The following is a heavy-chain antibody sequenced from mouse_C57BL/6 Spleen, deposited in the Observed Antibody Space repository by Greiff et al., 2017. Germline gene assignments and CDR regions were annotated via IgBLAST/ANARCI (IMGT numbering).Heavy chain of an antibody. D-gene: IGHD1-1*01. CDR3: SLYYYGSSYKGNYAMDY. CDR1: GYAFSSSW. J-gene: IGHJ4*01. Sequence: VQLKQSGPELVKPGASVKISCKASGYAFSSSWMNWVKQRPGKGLEWIGRIYPGDGDTNYNGKFKGKATLTADKSSSTAYMQLSSLTSEDSAVYFCSLYYYGSSYKGNYAMDYWGQGTSVTVSS. CDR2: IYPGDGDT. V-gene: IGHV1-82*01.